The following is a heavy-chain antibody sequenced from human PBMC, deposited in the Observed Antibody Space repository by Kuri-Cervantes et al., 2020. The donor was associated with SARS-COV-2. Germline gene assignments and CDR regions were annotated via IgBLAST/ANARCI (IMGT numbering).Heavy chain of an antibody. J-gene: IGHJ3*02. Sequence: GGSLRLSCAASGFTSSSYAMLWAPQAPGKGLDWVAVIWYDGSNKDYADSVKGRFTISRDNSKNTLYLQMNSLRAEDTAVYYCASDLYDFWSGYPRANDAFDIWGRGPMVTVSS. D-gene: IGHD3-3*01. CDR1: GFTSSSYA. CDR3: ASDLYDFWSGYPRANDAFDI. CDR2: IWYDGSNK. V-gene: IGHV3-33*08.